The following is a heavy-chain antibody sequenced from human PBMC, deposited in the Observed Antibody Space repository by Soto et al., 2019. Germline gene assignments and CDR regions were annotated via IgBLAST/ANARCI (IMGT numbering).Heavy chain of an antibody. CDR1: GITFSNYA. J-gene: IGHJ4*02. CDR3: AKSRPHRLTMVRRVIHPNYVDY. D-gene: IGHD3-10*01. V-gene: IGHV3-23*01. CDR2: ISGSGGST. Sequence: PGGSLRLSCAASGITFSNYAMNWVRQAPGKGLEWVSVISGSGGSTYYADSVKGRFTISRDNSKNTLYLQMNSLRAEDTAVYYCAKSRPHRLTMVRRVIHPNYVDYWGQGTLVTVSS.